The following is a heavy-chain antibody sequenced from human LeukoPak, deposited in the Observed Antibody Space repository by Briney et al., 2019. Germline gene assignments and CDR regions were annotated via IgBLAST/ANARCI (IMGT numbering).Heavy chain of an antibody. J-gene: IGHJ6*03. CDR3: ARVQYYYYMDV. Sequence: GGSLRLSCAASGFTFSSYSMNWVRQAPGKGLEWVSSISSSSSYIYYADSVKGRFTISRDNAKNPLYLQVNSLRAEDTAVYYCARVQYYYYMDVWGKGTTVTVSS. V-gene: IGHV3-21*01. CDR1: GFTFSSYS. CDR2: ISSSSSYI.